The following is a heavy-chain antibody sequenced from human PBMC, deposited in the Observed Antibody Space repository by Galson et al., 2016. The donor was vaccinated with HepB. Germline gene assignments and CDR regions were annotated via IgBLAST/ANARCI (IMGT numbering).Heavy chain of an antibody. CDR3: TSLSYDFWSAYYYCDY. CDR2: IKSKTDGGTT. D-gene: IGHD3-3*01. Sequence: SLRLSCAASGFTFSNAWMSWVRQAPGKGLEWVGRIKSKTDGGTTDYAAPVKGRFTISRDDSKNTLYLQMNSLKNEGTAVYYCTSLSYDFWSAYYYCDYWGQGTQVTVSS. V-gene: IGHV3-15*01. CDR1: GFTFSNAW. J-gene: IGHJ4*02.